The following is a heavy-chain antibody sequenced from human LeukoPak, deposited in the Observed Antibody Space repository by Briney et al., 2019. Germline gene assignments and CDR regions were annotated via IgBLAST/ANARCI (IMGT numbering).Heavy chain of an antibody. Sequence: PSETLSLTCAVSGGSISSSNWWIWLRQPPGKGLEWIGEIYHSGRGNTNYNPSLKSRVTMSVDTSKNQFSLKLSSVTAADTAVYYCARENGDYARMREYFDYWGQGTLVTVSS. V-gene: IGHV4-4*02. CDR1: GGSISSSNW. J-gene: IGHJ4*02. D-gene: IGHD4-17*01. CDR2: IYHSGRGNT. CDR3: ARENGDYARMREYFDY.